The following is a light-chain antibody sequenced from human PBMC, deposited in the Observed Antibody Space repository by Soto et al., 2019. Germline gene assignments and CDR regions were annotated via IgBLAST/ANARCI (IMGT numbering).Light chain of an antibody. CDR2: SAY. CDR3: QQYNDWPRT. V-gene: IGKV3-15*01. J-gene: IGKJ1*01. Sequence: EIVMTQSPATLSVSPGERATLSCRASQSVNNYLVWYQQKPGQAPRLLIYSAYTRATGIPARFSGSGSGTKFTLTISSLQSEDSAVYYCQQYNDWPRTFGQGTKVEIK. CDR1: QSVNNY.